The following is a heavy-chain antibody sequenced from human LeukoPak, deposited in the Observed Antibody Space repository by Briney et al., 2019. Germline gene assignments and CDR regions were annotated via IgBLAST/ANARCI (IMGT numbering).Heavy chain of an antibody. Sequence: SETLSLTCTVSGYSISSGYYWGWIRQPPGKGLEWIGSIYHSGSTYYNPSLKSRVTISVDTSKNQFSLKLSSVTAADTAVCYCARQLYDSWSGHTAYYFDYWGQGTLVTVSS. V-gene: IGHV4-38-2*02. CDR2: IYHSGST. J-gene: IGHJ4*02. D-gene: IGHD3-3*01. CDR3: ARQLYDSWSGHTAYYFDY. CDR1: GYSISSGYY.